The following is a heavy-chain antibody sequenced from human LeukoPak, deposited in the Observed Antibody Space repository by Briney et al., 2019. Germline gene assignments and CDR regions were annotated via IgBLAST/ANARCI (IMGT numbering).Heavy chain of an antibody. V-gene: IGHV4-34*01. D-gene: IGHD3-10*01. Sequence: SETLSLTCAVYGGSFSGYYWSWIRQPPGKGLEWIGEINHSGSTNYNPSLKSRVTISVGTSKNQFSLKLSSVTAADTAVYYCARGGNLWFRATPQRSWFDPWGQGTLVTVSS. CDR1: GGSFSGYY. CDR3: ARGGNLWFRATPQRSWFDP. CDR2: INHSGST. J-gene: IGHJ5*02.